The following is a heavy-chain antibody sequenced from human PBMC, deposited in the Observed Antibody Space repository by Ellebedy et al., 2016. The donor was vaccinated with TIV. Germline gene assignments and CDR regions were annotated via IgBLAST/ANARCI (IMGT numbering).Heavy chain of an antibody. CDR3: ATSIVGAPVLGADY. V-gene: IGHV3-30*02. Sequence: GESLKISXTTSGFTFRRYTIHWVRQAPGKGLEWVAFIGYDGSNKYCADSVKGRFSISRDNYHNMLYLQMNSLRVEDTAVYYCATSIVGAPVLGADYWGQGSLVTVSS. D-gene: IGHD1-26*01. J-gene: IGHJ4*02. CDR1: GFTFRRYT. CDR2: IGYDGSNK.